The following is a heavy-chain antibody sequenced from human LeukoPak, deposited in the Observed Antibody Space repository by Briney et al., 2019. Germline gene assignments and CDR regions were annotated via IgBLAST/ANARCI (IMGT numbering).Heavy chain of an antibody. D-gene: IGHD5-12*01. Sequence: GGSLRLSCAASGFTFSNYDMNWVRQAPGKGLEWVSYISRSSSHIYYADSMKGRLTISRDNAKSSLYLQMDSLRDEDTAIYYCAGDRAALARMGGMDVWGQGTTVTVSS. V-gene: IGHV3-21*01. CDR1: GFTFSNYD. CDR2: ISRSSSHI. CDR3: AGDRAALARMGGMDV. J-gene: IGHJ6*02.